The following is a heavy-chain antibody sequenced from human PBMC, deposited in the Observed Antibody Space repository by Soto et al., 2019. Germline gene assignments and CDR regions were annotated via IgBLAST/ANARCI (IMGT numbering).Heavy chain of an antibody. CDR2: MNPNSGNT. CDR3: ARGSRKIGRNDAFDI. CDR1: GYTFTSYD. V-gene: IGHV1-8*01. Sequence: QVQLVQSGAEVNKPGASVKVSCKASGYTFTSYDINWVRQATGQGLEWMGWMNPNSGNTVYAQKFQGRVNMTRNTSISTAYMELSSLRSEDTAVYYCARGSRKIGRNDAFDIWGQGTMVTVSS. J-gene: IGHJ3*02.